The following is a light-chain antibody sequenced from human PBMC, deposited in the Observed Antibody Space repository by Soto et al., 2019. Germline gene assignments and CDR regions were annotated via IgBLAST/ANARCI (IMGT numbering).Light chain of an antibody. CDR1: QSVSGD. CDR2: DAS. V-gene: IGKV3-15*01. CDR3: QQYNNWPIT. J-gene: IGKJ5*01. Sequence: IVLTQYPATLSSYPGERANLSCRASQSVSGDLAWYHHKPGQAPRLLIYDASTRALDTPARFAGSGAGTEFTLTISSLKSEDFAVYFCQQYNNWPITFGQGTRLEIK.